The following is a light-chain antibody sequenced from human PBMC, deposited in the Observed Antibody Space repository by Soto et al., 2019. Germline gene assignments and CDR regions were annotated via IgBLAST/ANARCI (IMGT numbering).Light chain of an antibody. CDR3: HQYGRSPPWT. CDR2: GAS. J-gene: IGKJ1*01. V-gene: IGKV3-20*01. Sequence: EIVLTQSPGTLSLSPGERATLSCRASQSVSSSYLAWYQQKPGQAPRLLIYGASSRATGIPDRFSGSGSGINFTLTISRLEPEDFAVYYCHQYGRSPPWTCGEGTEADI. CDR1: QSVSSSY.